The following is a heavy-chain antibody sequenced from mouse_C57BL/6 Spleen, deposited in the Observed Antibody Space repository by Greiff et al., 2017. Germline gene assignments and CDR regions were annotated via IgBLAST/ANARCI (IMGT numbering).Heavy chain of an antibody. Sequence: QVQLQQSGAELARPGASVKMSCKASGYTFTSYTMHWVKQRPGQGLEWIGYINPSSGYTKYNQKFKDKATLTADKSSSTAYMQLSSLTSEDSAVYYCAREAGLPYAMDDWGQGTSVTVSS. V-gene: IGHV1-4*01. CDR2: INPSSGYT. CDR1: GYTFTSYT. J-gene: IGHJ4*01. CDR3: AREAGLPYAMDD. D-gene: IGHD2-4*01.